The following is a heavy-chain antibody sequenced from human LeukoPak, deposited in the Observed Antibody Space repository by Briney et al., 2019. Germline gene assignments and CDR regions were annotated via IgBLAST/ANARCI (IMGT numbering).Heavy chain of an antibody. CDR2: IIPILGIA. Sequence: SVKVSCKASGGTFSSYAISWVRQAPGQGLEWMGRIIPILGIANYAQKFQGRVTITADKSTSTAYMELSSLRSEDTAVYYCARTGIPQKYYYDSSGIEEAFDIWGQGTMVTVSS. CDR1: GGTFSSYA. J-gene: IGHJ3*02. V-gene: IGHV1-69*04. D-gene: IGHD3-22*01. CDR3: ARTGIPQKYYYDSSGIEEAFDI.